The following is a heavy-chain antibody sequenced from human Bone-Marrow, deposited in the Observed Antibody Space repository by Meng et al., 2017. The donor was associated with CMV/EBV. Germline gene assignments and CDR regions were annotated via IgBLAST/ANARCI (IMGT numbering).Heavy chain of an antibody. CDR3: ARDGSGCYYFDY. CDR2: TYYRAKWYS. V-gene: IGHV6-1*01. Sequence: SQTLSLPCAISGDHVSSNNAAWHWIRQSPSRGLEWLGRTYYRAKWYSDHAISVKGRITINPDTSKNQVSMDLTSVTPGDTAVYDCARDGSGCYYFDYWGQGTPVTVSS. D-gene: IGHD6-19*01. CDR1: GDHVSSNNAA. J-gene: IGHJ4*02.